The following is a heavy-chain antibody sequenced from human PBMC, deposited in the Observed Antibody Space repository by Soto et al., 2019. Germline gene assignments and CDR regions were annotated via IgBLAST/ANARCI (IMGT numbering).Heavy chain of an antibody. Sequence: ASVKVSCKASGYTFTSYDINWVRQATGQGLEWMGWMNPNSGNTGDAQKFQGRVTMTRNTSISTAYMELSSLRSEDTAVYYCARGLGSSSWPDHDAFDIWGQGTMVTVSS. V-gene: IGHV1-8*01. CDR3: ARGLGSSSWPDHDAFDI. D-gene: IGHD6-13*01. J-gene: IGHJ3*02. CDR2: MNPNSGNT. CDR1: GYTFTSYD.